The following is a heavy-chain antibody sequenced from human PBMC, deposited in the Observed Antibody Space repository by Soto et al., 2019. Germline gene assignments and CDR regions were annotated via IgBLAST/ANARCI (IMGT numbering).Heavy chain of an antibody. V-gene: IGHV4-59*01. D-gene: IGHD2-21*02. J-gene: IGHJ4*02. CDR2: IYYSGST. CDR1: CGSISSYY. Sequence: SETLSLTCTVSCGSISSYYWSWIRQPPGKGPEWIGYIYYSGSTNYNPSLKSRVTISVDTSKNQFSLKLSSVTAADTAVYYCARSQHGVGGTFDYWGQGTLVTVSS. CDR3: ARSQHGVGGTFDY.